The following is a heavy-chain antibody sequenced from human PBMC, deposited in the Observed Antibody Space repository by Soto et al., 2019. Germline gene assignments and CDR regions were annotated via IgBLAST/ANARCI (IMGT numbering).Heavy chain of an antibody. CDR1: GGSVSSGSYY. V-gene: IGHV4-61*01. J-gene: IGHJ6*02. Sequence: SETLSLTCTVSGGSVSSGSYYWSWIRQPPGKGLEWIGYIYYSGSTNYNPSLKSRVTISVDTSKNQFSLKLSSVTAADTAVYYCARGYCSSTSCYVLGYYYYGMDVWGQGTTVTVSS. CDR3: ARGYCSSTSCYVLGYYYYGMDV. D-gene: IGHD2-2*01. CDR2: IYYSGST.